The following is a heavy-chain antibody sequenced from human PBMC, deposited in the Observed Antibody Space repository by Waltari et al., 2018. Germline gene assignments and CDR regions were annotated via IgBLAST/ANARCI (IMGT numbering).Heavy chain of an antibody. D-gene: IGHD3-10*01. CDR1: GFTFSSYS. Sequence: VQLVASGGGLVKPGGSLRLSCAASGFTFSSYSMNWVRQAPGKGLEWVSSISSSSSYIDYADSVKGRFTITRDNAKNSLYLQMNSLRAEDTAVYYCASDRVGSFDYWGQGTLVTVSS. CDR2: ISSSSSYI. V-gene: IGHV3-21*01. J-gene: IGHJ4*02. CDR3: ASDRVGSFDY.